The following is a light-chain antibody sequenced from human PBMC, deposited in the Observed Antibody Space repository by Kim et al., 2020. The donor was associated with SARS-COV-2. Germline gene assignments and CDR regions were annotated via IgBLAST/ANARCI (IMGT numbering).Light chain of an antibody. CDR2: SNN. Sequence: GQRVTISCSGRSSNTGRNYVYWPQQLPGTAPKLLIYSNNQRPSGVPDRFSGSKSGTSASLAISGLRSADEADYYCAVWDDSLSGWVFGGGTKLTVL. J-gene: IGLJ3*02. CDR1: SSNTGRNY. V-gene: IGLV1-47*02. CDR3: AVWDDSLSGWV.